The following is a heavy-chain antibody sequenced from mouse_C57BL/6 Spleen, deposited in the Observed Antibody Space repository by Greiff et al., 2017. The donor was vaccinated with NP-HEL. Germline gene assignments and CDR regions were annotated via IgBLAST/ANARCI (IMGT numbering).Heavy chain of an antibody. CDR2: IYPGNSDT. CDR1: GYTFTSYW. Sequence: VQLQQSGTVLARPGASVKMSCKTSGYTFTSYWMHWVKQRPGQGLEWIGAIYPGNSDTSYNQKFKGKAKLTAVTSASTAYMELSSLTNEDSAVYYCTRSHYDYDDGGFAYWGQGTLVTVSA. CDR3: TRSHYDYDDGGFAY. J-gene: IGHJ3*01. V-gene: IGHV1-5*01. D-gene: IGHD2-4*01.